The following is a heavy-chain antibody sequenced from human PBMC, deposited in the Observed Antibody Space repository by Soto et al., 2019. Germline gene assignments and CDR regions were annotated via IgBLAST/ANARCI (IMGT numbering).Heavy chain of an antibody. V-gene: IGHV1-69*01. CDR2: IITIFGTA. D-gene: IGHD6-6*01. CDR3: ARNEYSTTFYYYGMDV. Sequence: QVQLVQSGAEVQKPGSSVKVSCKASGGTFSSYAITWVRQAPGQGLEWMGRIITIFGTANYNQKFQGRVTITADESTSTAYMELSSLRSEDTAVYYCARNEYSTTFYYYGMDVWGQGTTVTVSS. J-gene: IGHJ6*02. CDR1: GGTFSSYA.